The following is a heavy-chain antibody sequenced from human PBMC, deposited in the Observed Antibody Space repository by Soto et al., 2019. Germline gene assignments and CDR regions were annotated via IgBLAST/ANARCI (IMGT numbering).Heavy chain of an antibody. CDR1: GFRFSDYY. J-gene: IGHJ6*02. CDR3: ARTRSAWSDFHYYSLDV. CDR2: SSGTGAVI. Sequence: QGQLVESGGALVQPGGSLRLSCAASGFRFSDYYMNWVRQAPGKGLEWIAYSSGTGAVIYYADSVQGRFTISRDNSNSALYVQMNSLTGEDTAVYYCARTRSAWSDFHYYSLDVWGQGTTVTVSS. V-gene: IGHV3-11*04. D-gene: IGHD1-26*01.